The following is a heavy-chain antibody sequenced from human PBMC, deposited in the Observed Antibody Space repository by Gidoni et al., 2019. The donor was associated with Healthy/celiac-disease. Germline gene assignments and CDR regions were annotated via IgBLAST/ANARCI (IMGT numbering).Heavy chain of an antibody. CDR3: ARYDYYFDY. J-gene: IGHJ4*02. CDR2: IYYSGST. V-gene: IGHV4-31*03. Sequence: QLQLQASGPGLVMPSQALSLTCTVSGGSISSGGYYWSWIIQHPGKGLEWIGSIYYSGSTYYNPSRKSRVTISVDTSKNQFSLKLSSVTAADTAVYYCARYDYYFDYWGQGTLVTVSS. D-gene: IGHD2-21*02. CDR1: GGSISSGGYY.